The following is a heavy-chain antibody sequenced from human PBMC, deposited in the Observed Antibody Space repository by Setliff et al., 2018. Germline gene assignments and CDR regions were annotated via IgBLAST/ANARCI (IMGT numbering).Heavy chain of an antibody. J-gene: IGHJ4*02. D-gene: IGHD6-6*01. CDR1: GGTFSYYY. Sequence: PSETLSLTCAASGGTFSYYYWTWIRQPPGKGLEWVGEINHTGTTKYNPSLQSRVTISIDTSKDQFSLTVTSVTAADTAMYYCASGRNVAARLLDSWGQGTLVTVSS. V-gene: IGHV4-34*01. CDR3: ASGRNVAARLLDS. CDR2: INHTGTT.